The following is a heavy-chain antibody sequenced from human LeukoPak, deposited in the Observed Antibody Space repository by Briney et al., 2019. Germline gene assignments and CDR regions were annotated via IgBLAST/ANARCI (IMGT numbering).Heavy chain of an antibody. V-gene: IGHV5-51*01. CDR2: MLPDDSDI. CDR1: GYKFNSYW. D-gene: IGHD3-10*01. J-gene: IGHJ3*02. Sequence: GESLKISCQGSGYKFNSYWVGWVRQMPGKGLEWMGIMLPDDSDIRYNPSFQGQVTISADKSISTAFLQWNSLKASDTAMYYCASRSKPRWFHPWTSAFDIWGQGTMVTVSS. CDR3: ASRSKPRWFHPWTSAFDI.